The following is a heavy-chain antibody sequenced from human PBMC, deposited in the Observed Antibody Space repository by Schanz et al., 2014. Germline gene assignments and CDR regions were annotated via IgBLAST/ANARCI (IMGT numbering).Heavy chain of an antibody. CDR2: INPDSGDT. J-gene: IGHJ4*02. D-gene: IGHD6-19*01. CDR1: GYTFSDSY. CDR3: ARGGYSSGWYDRDIAHFDY. Sequence: QVHLVQSGAEVKKPGSSVKVSCKASGYTFSDSYVHWVRQAPGQGLEWMGWINPDSGDTNFAQKFQGWVTMTRDKSITTAYMELRSLRSDDTAVYYCARGGYSSGWYDRDIAHFDYWGQGTLVTVSS. V-gene: IGHV1-2*04.